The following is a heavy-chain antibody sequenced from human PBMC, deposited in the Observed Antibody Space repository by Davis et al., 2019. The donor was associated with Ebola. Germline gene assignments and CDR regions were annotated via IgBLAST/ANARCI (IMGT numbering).Heavy chain of an antibody. J-gene: IGHJ4*02. CDR3: ARDRETGPAFDY. CDR1: GLTFSSYG. V-gene: IGHV3-23*01. D-gene: IGHD2-2*01. Sequence: GGSLRLSCAASGLTFSSYGVHWVRQAPGKGLEWVSTISGSGGSTYYADSVKGRFTISRDNSKNTLYLQMNSLRAEDTAVYYCARDRETGPAFDYWGQGTLVTVSS. CDR2: ISGSGGST.